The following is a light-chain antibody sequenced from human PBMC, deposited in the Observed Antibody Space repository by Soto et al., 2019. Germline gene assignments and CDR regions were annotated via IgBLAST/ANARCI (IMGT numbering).Light chain of an antibody. V-gene: IGKV1-9*01. CDR2: AAS. Sequence: IQLTQSPSSLPASVGDRVTITCRASQGITTYLAWYQQKPGKAPKLLIYAASALQSGVQSRFSGSGSGTGLTLTINSLQPEDFATSYWLQINSYTYTFGQRTKLEIK. J-gene: IGKJ2*01. CDR1: QGITTY. CDR3: LQINSYTYT.